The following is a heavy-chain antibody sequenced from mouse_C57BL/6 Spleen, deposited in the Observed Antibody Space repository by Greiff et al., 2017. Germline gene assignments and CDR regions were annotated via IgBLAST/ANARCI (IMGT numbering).Heavy chain of an antibody. Sequence: EVHLVESEGGLVQPGSSMKLSCTASGFTFSDYYMAWVRQVPEKGLEWVANINYDGSSTYYLDSLKSRFIISRDNAKNILYLQMSSLKSEDTATYYCARSEGIYYDYEGAFFDYWGQGTTLTVSS. J-gene: IGHJ2*01. CDR2: INYDGSST. V-gene: IGHV5-16*01. D-gene: IGHD2-4*01. CDR3: ARSEGIYYDYEGAFFDY. CDR1: GFTFSDYY.